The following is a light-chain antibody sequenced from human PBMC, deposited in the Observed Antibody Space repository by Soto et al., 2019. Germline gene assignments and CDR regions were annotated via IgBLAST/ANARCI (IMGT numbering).Light chain of an antibody. CDR1: QSVSSN. Sequence: EIVMTQSPDTLSVSPGERATLSCRASQSVSSNLAWYQQKPGQVPRLLIYGASTRATGIPARFSGSGSGTEFSITISSLLSEGLAVYYCQHYNNLWAFGQGTRVVI. V-gene: IGKV3-15*01. CDR2: GAS. CDR3: QHYNNLWA. J-gene: IGKJ1*01.